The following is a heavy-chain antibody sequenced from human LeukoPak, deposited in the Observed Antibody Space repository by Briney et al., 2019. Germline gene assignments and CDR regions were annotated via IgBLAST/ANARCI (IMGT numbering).Heavy chain of an antibody. D-gene: IGHD2-2*01. CDR2: IYYSGST. CDR3: ASPYCSSTSCYLYGMDV. J-gene: IGHJ6*02. Sequence: PSETLSLTCTVSGGSISSSSYYWGWIRQPPGKGLEWIGSIYYSGSTYYNPSLKSRVTISVDTSKNRFSLKLSSVTAADTAVYYCASPYCSSTSCYLYGMDVWGQGTTVTVSS. CDR1: GGSISSSSYY. V-gene: IGHV4-39*01.